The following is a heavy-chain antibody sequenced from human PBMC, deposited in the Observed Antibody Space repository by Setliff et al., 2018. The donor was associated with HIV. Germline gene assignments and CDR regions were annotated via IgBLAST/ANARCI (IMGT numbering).Heavy chain of an antibody. J-gene: IGHJ3*01. Sequence: SETLSLTCAVYGRSFSGYYWNWIRQSPGKGLEWIGEINHSGGTNYSPSLKSRVTMSIDTSKNQFSLNVSSVTAADTAVYYCARGWGHDGFDFWGQGTMVT. CDR2: INHSGGT. CDR3: ARGWGHDGFDF. V-gene: IGHV4-34*01. D-gene: IGHD7-27*01. CDR1: GRSFSGYY.